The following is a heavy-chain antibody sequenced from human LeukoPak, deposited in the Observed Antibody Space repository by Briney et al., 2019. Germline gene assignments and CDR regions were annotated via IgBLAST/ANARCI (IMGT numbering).Heavy chain of an antibody. Sequence: AGGSLRLSCAASGFTVSNNYMSWVRQAPGKGLEWVSLIYSGGSTHYTDSVKGRFNISRDNSKNTLYLQMNSLRAEDTAVYYCARGLYSSGYYYDAFDIWGQGTMVTVSS. J-gene: IGHJ3*02. D-gene: IGHD3-22*01. CDR2: IYSGGST. CDR1: GFTVSNNY. CDR3: ARGLYSSGYYYDAFDI. V-gene: IGHV3-66*01.